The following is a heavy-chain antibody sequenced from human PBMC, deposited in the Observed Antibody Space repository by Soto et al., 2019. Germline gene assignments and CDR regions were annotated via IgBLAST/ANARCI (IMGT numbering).Heavy chain of an antibody. CDR2: ISGYNGDT. CDR1: GYTFTSYG. J-gene: IGHJ4*02. CDR3: ARDWVGDLAY. Sequence: QVQLVQPGGEVKQPGASVKVSCKTSGYTFTSYGISWVRQAPGQGLEGMGWISGYNGDTKYVQKFQGRDTLTTDTSTNTAYMEVRSLRSDDTAVYYCARDWVGDLAYWGQGTRVTVSS. V-gene: IGHV1-18*01. D-gene: IGHD4-17*01.